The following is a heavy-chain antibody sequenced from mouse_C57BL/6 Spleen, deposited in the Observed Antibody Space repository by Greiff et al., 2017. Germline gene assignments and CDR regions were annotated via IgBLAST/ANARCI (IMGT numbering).Heavy chain of an antibody. Sequence: EVQLQQSGPELVKPGASVKIPCKASGYTFTDYNMDWVKQSHGKSLEWIGDINPNNGGTIYNQKFKGKATLTVDKSSSTAYMELRRLTSEDTAVYYCARDSNYAYAMDYWGQGTSVTVSS. D-gene: IGHD2-5*01. CDR2: INPNNGGT. CDR1: GYTFTDYN. J-gene: IGHJ4*01. CDR3: ARDSNYAYAMDY. V-gene: IGHV1-18*01.